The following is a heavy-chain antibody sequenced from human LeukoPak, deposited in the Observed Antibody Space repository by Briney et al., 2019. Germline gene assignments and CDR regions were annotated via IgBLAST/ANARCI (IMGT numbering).Heavy chain of an antibody. CDR1: GGSFSGYY. CDR3: ARDPYSGYGRFDY. D-gene: IGHD5-12*01. Sequence: LETLSLTCAVYGGSFSGYYWSWIRQPAGKGLEWIGHIYISGSTNYNPSLKSPVTMSVDTSKNQFSLKLSSVTAADTAVYYCARDPYSGYGRFDYWGQGTLVTVSS. V-gene: IGHV4-4*07. CDR2: IYISGST. J-gene: IGHJ4*02.